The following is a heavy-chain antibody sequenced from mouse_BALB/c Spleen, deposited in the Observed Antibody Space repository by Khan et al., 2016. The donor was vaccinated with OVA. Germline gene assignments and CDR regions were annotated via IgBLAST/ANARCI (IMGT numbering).Heavy chain of an antibody. J-gene: IGHJ4*01. V-gene: IGHV3-2*02. CDR3: ARGNYYGYARDY. CDR1: GYSITSNYA. Sequence: EVKLEESGPGLVKPSQSLSLTCTVTGYSITSNYAWNWIRQFPGNKLEWMGYISYSGSTSYNPSLKSRISITRDTSKNQFFLPLSSVTTEDTATYYCARGNYYGYARDYWGQGTSVTVSS. D-gene: IGHD1-1*01. CDR2: ISYSGST.